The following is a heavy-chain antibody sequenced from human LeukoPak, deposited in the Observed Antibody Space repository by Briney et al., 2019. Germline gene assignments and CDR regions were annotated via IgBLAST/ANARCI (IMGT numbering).Heavy chain of an antibody. D-gene: IGHD6-19*01. V-gene: IGHV3-48*03. CDR3: ARIPSGWHFDY. CDR1: GFTFSSDE. Sequence: GGSLRLSCAASGFTFSSDEMNWVRQAPGKGLEWVSYISSSGSTIYYAASVKGRFTISRDSAKNSLYLQMNSLRAEDTAVYYCARIPSGWHFDYWGQGTLVTVSS. J-gene: IGHJ4*02. CDR2: ISSSGSTI.